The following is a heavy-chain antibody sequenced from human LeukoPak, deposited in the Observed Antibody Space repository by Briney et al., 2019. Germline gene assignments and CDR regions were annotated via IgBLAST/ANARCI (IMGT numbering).Heavy chain of an antibody. J-gene: IGHJ4*02. CDR1: GFTFSSYC. Sequence: GGSLRLSCAASGFTFSSYCMNWVRQAPGKGLEWVSSISSSSSSIYYADSVKGRFTISRDNAKNSLYLQMNSLRAEDTAVYYCARDGGQYSSSWQLSFDSWGQGTLVTVSS. CDR2: ISSSSSSI. V-gene: IGHV3-21*01. D-gene: IGHD6-13*01. CDR3: ARDGGQYSSSWQLSFDS.